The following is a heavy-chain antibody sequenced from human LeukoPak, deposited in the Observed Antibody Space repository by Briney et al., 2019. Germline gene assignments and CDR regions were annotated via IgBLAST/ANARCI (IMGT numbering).Heavy chain of an antibody. CDR3: ARDGPPYSSSWSFDI. D-gene: IGHD6-13*01. CDR2: ISAYNGNT. V-gene: IGHV1-18*01. CDR1: GYTFTSCD. Sequence: ASVKVSCKSSGYTFTSCDINWVRQATGQGLEWMGWISAYNGNTNYAQKLQGRVTMTTDTSTSTAYMELRSLRSDDTAVYYCARDGPPYSSSWSFDIWGQGTMVTVSS. J-gene: IGHJ3*02.